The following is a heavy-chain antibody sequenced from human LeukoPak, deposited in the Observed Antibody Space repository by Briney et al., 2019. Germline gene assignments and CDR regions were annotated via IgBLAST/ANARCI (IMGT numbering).Heavy chain of an antibody. J-gene: IGHJ5*02. D-gene: IGHD1-14*01. CDR1: GFTFSSYG. V-gene: IGHV3-33*01. CDR3: ARERITTRNWFDP. Sequence: PGGSLRLSCAASGFTFSSYGMHWVRQAPGKGLEWVAVIWYDGSNKYYADSVKGRFTISRDNSKNTLYLQMNSLRAEDTAVYYCARERITTRNWFDPWGQGTLVTVSS. CDR2: IWYDGSNK.